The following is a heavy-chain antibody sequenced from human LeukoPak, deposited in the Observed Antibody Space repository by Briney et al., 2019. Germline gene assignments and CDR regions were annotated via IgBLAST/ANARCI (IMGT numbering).Heavy chain of an antibody. Sequence: GGSLRLSCAASGFTFSSYAMSWVRQAPGKGLEWVSYISSSGSTIYYADSVKGRFTISRDNAKNSLYLQMNSLRAEDTAIYYCARESFDSADYWGQGTLVTVSS. J-gene: IGHJ4*02. CDR1: GFTFSSYA. D-gene: IGHD3-22*01. CDR3: ARESFDSADY. V-gene: IGHV3-48*03. CDR2: ISSSGSTI.